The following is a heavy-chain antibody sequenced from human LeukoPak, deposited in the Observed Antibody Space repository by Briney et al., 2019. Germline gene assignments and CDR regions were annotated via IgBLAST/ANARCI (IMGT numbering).Heavy chain of an antibody. CDR3: ATVGYYDSSGSDLISHAFDI. V-gene: IGHV1-24*01. D-gene: IGHD3-22*01. J-gene: IGHJ3*02. Sequence: LSMHWVRQAPGKGLEWMGGFYPEDGETIYAQKFQGRVTMTEDTSTDTAYMELSSLRSEDTAVYYCATVGYYDSSGSDLISHAFDIWGQGTMVTVSS. CDR2: FYPEDGET. CDR1: LS.